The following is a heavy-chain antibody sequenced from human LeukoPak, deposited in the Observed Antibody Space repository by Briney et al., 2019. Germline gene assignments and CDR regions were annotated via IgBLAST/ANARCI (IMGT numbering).Heavy chain of an antibody. Sequence: GGSLRLSCAASGFSFGSYAMSWVRQAPGKGLEWVSSISGVSGSAYYVDSVKGRFTISRDNSKNTLYLQVNSLRAEDTAVYYCARGLGTSCYTATDYWGQGTLVTVSS. V-gene: IGHV3-23*01. D-gene: IGHD2-2*02. CDR2: ISGVSGSA. CDR1: GFSFGSYA. CDR3: ARGLGTSCYTATDY. J-gene: IGHJ4*02.